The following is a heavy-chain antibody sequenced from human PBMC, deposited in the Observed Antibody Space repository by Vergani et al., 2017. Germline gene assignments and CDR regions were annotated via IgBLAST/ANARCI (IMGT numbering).Heavy chain of an antibody. CDR2: ISSSSSYI. CDR3: ARRGTMGGSDFDY. CDR1: GFTFSSYS. D-gene: IGHD3-16*01. J-gene: IGHJ4*02. Sequence: EVQLVESGGGLVKPGGSLRLSCAASGFTFSSYSMNWVRQAPGKGLEWVSSISSSSSYIYYADSEKGRCTISRDNAKNSLYLQMNSLRAEDTAVYYCARRGTMGGSDFDYWGQGTLVTVSS. V-gene: IGHV3-21*01.